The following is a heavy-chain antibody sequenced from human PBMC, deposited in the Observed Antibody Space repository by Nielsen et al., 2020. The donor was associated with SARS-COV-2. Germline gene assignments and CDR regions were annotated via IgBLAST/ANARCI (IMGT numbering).Heavy chain of an antibody. Sequence: GESLKISCKGSGYSFPTYWIGWVRQMPGKGLEWMGIIYPGDSDTRYSPSFQGQVTISADKSISTAYLQWSSLKASDTAKYYCARHTRSSSSFYYYYYMDVWGNATTVTVSS. D-gene: IGHD6-6*01. J-gene: IGHJ6*03. V-gene: IGHV5-51*01. CDR1: GYSFPTYW. CDR2: IYPGDSDT. CDR3: ARHTRSSSSFYYYYYMDV.